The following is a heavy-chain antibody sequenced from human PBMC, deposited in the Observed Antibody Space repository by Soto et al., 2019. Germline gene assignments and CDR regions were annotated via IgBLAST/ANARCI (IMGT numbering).Heavy chain of an antibody. CDR1: GGSISSTDW. CDR3: AVPGAGDFDY. V-gene: IGHV4-4*02. J-gene: IGHJ4*02. Sequence: SETLSLTCAVSGGSISSTDWWTWVRQPPGKGLGWIGEIYHSGTAXYNPSLKSRVSISLDKSKNQFSLTLSSVTAADTAVYYCAVPGAGDFDYWGQGALVTVSS. CDR2: IYHSGTA. D-gene: IGHD6-13*01.